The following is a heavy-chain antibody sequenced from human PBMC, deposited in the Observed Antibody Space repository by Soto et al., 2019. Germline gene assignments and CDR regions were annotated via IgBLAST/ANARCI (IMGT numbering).Heavy chain of an antibody. CDR3: AREKGYISGPKNFDY. D-gene: IGHD5-12*01. CDR2: IYDSGSS. V-gene: IGHV4-30-4*01. CDR1: GASICSGDYF. Sequence: SETLSLTCTVSGASICSGDYFWSWIRQSPGKGLEWIGYIYDSGSSYYNPSLKSRVTMSVDTSKNQFSLKLRSVTAADTAVYYCAREKGYISGPKNFDYWGQGTLVTVSS. J-gene: IGHJ4*02.